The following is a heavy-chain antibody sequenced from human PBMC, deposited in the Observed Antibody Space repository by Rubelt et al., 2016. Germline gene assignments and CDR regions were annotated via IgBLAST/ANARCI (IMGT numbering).Heavy chain of an antibody. J-gene: IGHJ3*02. CDR3: ARRYPYYGDSYDI. V-gene: IGHV4-39*01. D-gene: IGHD4-17*01. Sequence: LWHSGSTNYNPSLKSRVTISVDMSKNQFSLRLSSVSAADTAVYYCARRYPYYGDSYDIWGQGTLVTVSS. CDR2: LWHSGST.